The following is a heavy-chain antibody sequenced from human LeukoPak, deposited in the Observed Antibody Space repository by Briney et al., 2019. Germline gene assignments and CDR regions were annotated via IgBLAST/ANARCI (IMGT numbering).Heavy chain of an antibody. J-gene: IGHJ4*02. CDR3: ARDQPDTAFDY. D-gene: IGHD5-18*01. CDR1: GFTFGTYT. Sequence: GGSLRLSCAASGFTFGTYTMNWVRQAPGKGLECVSSISISSTYRYYADSVKGRFTMSRDNAKNSLFLQMNSLRAEDTAVYYCARDQPDTAFDYWGQGTLVTVSS. CDR2: ISISSTYR. V-gene: IGHV3-21*01.